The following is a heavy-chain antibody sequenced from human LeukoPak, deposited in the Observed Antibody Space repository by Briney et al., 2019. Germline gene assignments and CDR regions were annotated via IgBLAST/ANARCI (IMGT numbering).Heavy chain of an antibody. CDR3: AKEGDSSGAFDI. CDR1: GLSFNSCG. CDR2: ISSDGSNK. J-gene: IGHJ3*02. V-gene: IGHV3-30*18. D-gene: IGHD6-19*01. Sequence: GRSLRLSCAASGLSFNSCGMHWVRQAPGKGLEWVAVISSDGSNKYYADSVKGRFTISRDNSKNTLSLQMNSLRTEDTAVFYCAKEGDSSGAFDIWGQGTMVTVSS.